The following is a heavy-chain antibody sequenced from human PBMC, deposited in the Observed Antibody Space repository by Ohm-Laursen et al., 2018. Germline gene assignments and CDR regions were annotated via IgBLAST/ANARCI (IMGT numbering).Heavy chain of an antibody. J-gene: IGHJ4*02. CDR1: GFTFSDYY. Sequence: SLRLSCAASGFTFSDYYVSWIRQAPGKGLEWVASIKQDGSEKYYVDSMEGRFTISRDNAKNSLYLQMNSLRAEDTAVYYCARDSVVVITVGFDYWGQGTLVTVSS. V-gene: IGHV3-7*01. CDR3: ARDSVVVITVGFDY. D-gene: IGHD3-22*01. CDR2: IKQDGSEK.